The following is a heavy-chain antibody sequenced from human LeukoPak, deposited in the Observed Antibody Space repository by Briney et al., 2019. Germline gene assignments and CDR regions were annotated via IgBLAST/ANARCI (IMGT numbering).Heavy chain of an antibody. CDR2: ISYDGSYQ. Sequence: GGSLRLSCEASGFTFSTYGMHWARQAPGKGLEWVAVISYDGSYQNYAESVKGRFTISRDNSENTLFLQMSSLGPEDTAMYSCAKDVGGGYTAYYLDNWGQGTLVAVSS. CDR1: GFTFSTYG. CDR3: AKDVGGGYTAYYLDN. V-gene: IGHV3-30*18. J-gene: IGHJ4*02. D-gene: IGHD5-12*01.